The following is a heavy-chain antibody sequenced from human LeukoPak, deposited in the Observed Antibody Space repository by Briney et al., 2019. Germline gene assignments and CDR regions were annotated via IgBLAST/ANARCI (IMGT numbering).Heavy chain of an antibody. V-gene: IGHV1-46*03. CDR1: GYTFTSYY. CDR2: INPSGGST. J-gene: IGHJ5*02. CDR3: ARDLPALDWFDP. Sequence: ASVKVSCKASGYTFTSYYMHWVRQAPGQGLEWMGIINPSGGSTSYAQKFQGRVTMTRDTSTSTVYMELSSPRSEDTAVYYCARDLPALDWFDPWGQGTLVTVSS.